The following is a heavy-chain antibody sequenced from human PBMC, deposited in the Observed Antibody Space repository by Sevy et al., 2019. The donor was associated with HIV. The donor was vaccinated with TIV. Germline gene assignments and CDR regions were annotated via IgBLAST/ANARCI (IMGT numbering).Heavy chain of an antibody. CDR2: IKQDGSEK. D-gene: IGHD6-13*01. J-gene: IGHJ4*02. V-gene: IGHV3-7*01. CDR1: GFTFSTYW. Sequence: GESLKISCAASGFTFSTYWMSRVRQAPGKGLEWVANIKQDGSEKYCVDSVKGRFTISRDNANNSLYLQMNSLRAEDTALYYCARESAAGTFDYWGQGTLVTVSS. CDR3: ARESAAGTFDY.